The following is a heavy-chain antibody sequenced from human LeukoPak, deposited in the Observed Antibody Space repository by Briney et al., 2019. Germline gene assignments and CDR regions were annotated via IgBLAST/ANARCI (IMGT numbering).Heavy chain of an antibody. D-gene: IGHD2-2*01. Sequence: GESLKISCKGSGYSFTTYWIGWVRQMPWTGLEWMGIIYPGYSDTRYSPSFQGQVTISADKSNSTAYLQWGSLKASDSAMYYCARGRCSSTSCYLFDYWGQGTLVTVSS. J-gene: IGHJ4*02. CDR2: IYPGYSDT. CDR3: ARGRCSSTSCYLFDY. V-gene: IGHV5-51*01. CDR1: GYSFTTYW.